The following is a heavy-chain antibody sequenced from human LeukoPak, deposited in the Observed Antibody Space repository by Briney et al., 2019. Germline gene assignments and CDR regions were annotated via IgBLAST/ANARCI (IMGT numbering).Heavy chain of an antibody. V-gene: IGHV3-30-3*01. CDR3: AKDMGYTFGHAFDY. Sequence: GGALGLSLAAPGFPFSCYSMHWVRPAPGKGLGWVALTSYDGSNKYYADSVKGRFTISRDSSKNTLYLQMNSLRTEDTAMYYCAKDMGYTFGHAFDYWGQGTLVTVSS. CDR1: GFPFSCYS. J-gene: IGHJ4*02. D-gene: IGHD5-18*01. CDR2: TSYDGSNK.